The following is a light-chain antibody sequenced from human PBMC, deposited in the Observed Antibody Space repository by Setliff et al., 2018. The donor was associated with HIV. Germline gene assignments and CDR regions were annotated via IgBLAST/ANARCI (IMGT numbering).Light chain of an antibody. J-gene: IGLJ1*01. CDR3: SSYSSNSTPYV. CDR2: DVS. CDR1: SSDIGSYYY. V-gene: IGLV2-14*03. Sequence: QSVLTQPASVSGSPGQSVTISCTGTSSDIGSYYYVSWYQQHPGKAPKLVIYDVSNRPSGVSDRFSGSRSGNAASLTISGLQAEDEADYYCSSYSSNSTPYVCGSGTKVTVL.